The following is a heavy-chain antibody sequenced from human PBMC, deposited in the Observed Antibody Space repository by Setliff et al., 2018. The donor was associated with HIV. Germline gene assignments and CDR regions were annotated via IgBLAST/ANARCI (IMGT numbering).Heavy chain of an antibody. V-gene: IGHV1-18*01. CDR2: ISAYNGNT. CDR1: GYTFTNYG. D-gene: IGHD2-2*01. J-gene: IGHJ6*03. Sequence: ASVKVSCKASGYTFTNYGITWVRQAPGQGLEWMGWISAYNGNTNYSQNLQGGVTMTTDTSTSTAYMELRSLRSDDTAVYYCARCLKDIVVVPYAGGGMDVWGKGTTVTVSS. CDR3: ARCLKDIVVVPYAGGGMDV.